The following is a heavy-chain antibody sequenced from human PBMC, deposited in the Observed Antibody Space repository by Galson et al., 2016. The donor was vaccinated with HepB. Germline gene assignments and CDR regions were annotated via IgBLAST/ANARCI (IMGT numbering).Heavy chain of an antibody. Sequence: SLRLSCAASGFTFSSYSMNWVRQAPGKGLEWVSYISSSSSSIYYADSVKGRFTISRDNAKNSLYLQMNSLRDEDTAVYYCATRYCSGGSCYSGAPGYWYFDLWGRGTLVTVSS. J-gene: IGHJ2*01. CDR3: ATRYCSGGSCYSGAPGYWYFDL. V-gene: IGHV3-48*02. CDR2: ISSSSSSI. CDR1: GFTFSSYS. D-gene: IGHD2-15*01.